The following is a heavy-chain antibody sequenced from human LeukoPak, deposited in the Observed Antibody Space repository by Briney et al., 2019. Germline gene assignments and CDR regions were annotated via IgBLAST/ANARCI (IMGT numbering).Heavy chain of an antibody. CDR1: GFSFSSYA. J-gene: IGHJ4*02. CDR3: ARDLYADFWSGSVFDY. D-gene: IGHD3-3*01. CDR2: ISGSGGTT. Sequence: GGSLRPSCEASGFSFSSYATSWVRQAPGKGLEWVSGISGSGGTTYYAGSVKGRFTISRDISKNTLYLQMSSLRAGDTAAYYCARDLYADFWSGSVFDYWGRGTLVTVSS. V-gene: IGHV3-23*01.